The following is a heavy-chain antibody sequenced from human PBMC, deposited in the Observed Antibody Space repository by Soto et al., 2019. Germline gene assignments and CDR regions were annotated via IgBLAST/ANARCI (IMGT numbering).Heavy chain of an antibody. CDR3: ARRGVGMITFGGPNPYGMDV. D-gene: IGHD3-16*01. CDR2: IIPIFGTA. V-gene: IGHV1-69*01. J-gene: IGHJ6*02. CDR1: GGTFSSYA. Sequence: QVQLVQSGAEVKKPGSSVKVSCKASGGTFSSYAISWVRQAPGQGLEWMGGIIPIFGTANYAQKFQGRFTITADESTSTAYMELSSLRSEDTAVYYCARRGVGMITFGGPNPYGMDVWGQGTTVTVSS.